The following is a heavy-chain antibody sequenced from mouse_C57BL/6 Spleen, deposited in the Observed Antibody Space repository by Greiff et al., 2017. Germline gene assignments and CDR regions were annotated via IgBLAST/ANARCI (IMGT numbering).Heavy chain of an antibody. CDR1: GYTFTDHS. Sequence: QVQLQQSDAELVKPGASVKISCKVSGYTFTDHSIHWMKQRPEQGLEWIGYIYPRDGSTKYNEKFKGKATLTADKSSSTAYMQLNSLTSAASAVYFCASSGLVRSFAYWGQGTPVTVSA. D-gene: IGHD2-12*01. V-gene: IGHV1-78*01. J-gene: IGHJ3*01. CDR2: IYPRDGST. CDR3: ASSGLVRSFAY.